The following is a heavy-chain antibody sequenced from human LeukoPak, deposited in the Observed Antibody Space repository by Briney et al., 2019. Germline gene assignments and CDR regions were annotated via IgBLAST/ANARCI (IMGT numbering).Heavy chain of an antibody. D-gene: IGHD1-1*01. CDR2: INQDGSEK. Sequence: SGGSQRLSCAASGFTFSSYWMSWVRQAPGKGLGWVVNINQDGSEKYYVDSEKGRFTISRDNAKNSLSLQMNSLRAEDTAVYYCARGKTTSGMSAGYWGQGTLVTVSP. CDR3: ARGKTTSGMSAGY. J-gene: IGHJ4*02. CDR1: GFTFSSYW. V-gene: IGHV3-7*01.